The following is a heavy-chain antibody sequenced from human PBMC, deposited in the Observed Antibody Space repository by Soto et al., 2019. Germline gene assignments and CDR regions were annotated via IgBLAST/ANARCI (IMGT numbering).Heavy chain of an antibody. CDR2: ISAYNGNT. J-gene: IGHJ5*02. CDR3: ARPLGYSWNYFSCCNNNWFQT. Sequence: ASVKVSCKASGYTFTSYGISWVRQAPGQGLEWMGWISAYNGNTNYAQKLQGRVTMTTDTSTSTAYMELRSLRCDDTAVYYCARPLGYSWNYFSCCNNNWFQTCRQEPLVT. CDR1: GYTFTSYG. D-gene: IGHD1-7*01. V-gene: IGHV1-18*04.